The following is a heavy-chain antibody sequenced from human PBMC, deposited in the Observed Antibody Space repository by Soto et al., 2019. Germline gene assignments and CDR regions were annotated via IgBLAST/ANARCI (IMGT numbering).Heavy chain of an antibody. Sequence: QLGGSLRLSCAASGFTFSSYAMSWVRQAPGKGLEWVSAISGSGGSTYYADSVKGRFTISRDNSKNTLYLQMNSLRAEDTAVYYCAKVGTGLRYFDWLYPERDYYFDYWGQGTLVTVSS. CDR1: GFTFSSYA. CDR2: ISGSGGST. D-gene: IGHD3-9*01. J-gene: IGHJ4*02. CDR3: AKVGTGLRYFDWLYPERDYYFDY. V-gene: IGHV3-23*01.